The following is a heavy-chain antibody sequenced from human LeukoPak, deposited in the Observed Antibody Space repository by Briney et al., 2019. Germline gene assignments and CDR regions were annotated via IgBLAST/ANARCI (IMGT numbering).Heavy chain of an antibody. CDR2: ITTIVGHT. D-gene: IGHD3-10*01. CDR1: GYTFTSYG. V-gene: IGHV1-18*01. J-gene: IGHJ4*02. CDR3: ARDLTLGFGELLDYFDY. Sequence: GSLRVSCKASGYTFTSYGMSWVRQAPGQGVEWMGWITTIVGHTNYAQKLKGRLTITTETTTRTAYMELRRLRSDDTAVYYCARDLTLGFGELLDYFDYWGQGTLDTLSS.